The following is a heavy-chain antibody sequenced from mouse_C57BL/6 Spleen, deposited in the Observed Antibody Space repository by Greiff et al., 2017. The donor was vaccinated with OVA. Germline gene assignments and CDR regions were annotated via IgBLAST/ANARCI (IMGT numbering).Heavy chain of an antibody. CDR2: ISSGSSTI. CDR3: ADYAMDY. J-gene: IGHJ4*01. V-gene: IGHV5-17*01. Sequence: EVQGVESGGGLVKPGGSLKLSCAASGFTFSDYGMHWVRQAPEKGLDWFAYISSGSSTIYYADTVKGRFTISRDNAKNTLFLPMTSLRAEDTAMYYCADYAMDYWGQGTSVTVSS. CDR1: GFTFSDYG.